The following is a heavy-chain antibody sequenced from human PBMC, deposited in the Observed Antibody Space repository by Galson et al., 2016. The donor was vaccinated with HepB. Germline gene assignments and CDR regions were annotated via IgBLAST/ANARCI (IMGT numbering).Heavy chain of an antibody. V-gene: IGHV4-38-2*02. CDR3: AGDSETAAGYYNGVDV. CDR2: IYHSGTT. CDR1: GSSIRTGYY. J-gene: IGHJ6*02. Sequence: SETLSLTCTVSGSSIRTGYYWGWIRQSAGKGLEWIGSIYHSGTTYYKVSFKSRVTISVDTSKNQFSLKLRSVTAADTAVYYCAGDSETAAGYYNGVDVWGQGTTVTVSS. D-gene: IGHD6-13*01.